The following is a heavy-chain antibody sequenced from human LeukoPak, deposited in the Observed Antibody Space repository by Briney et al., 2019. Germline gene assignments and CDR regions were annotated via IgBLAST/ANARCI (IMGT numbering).Heavy chain of an antibody. Sequence: PGGSLRLSCAASGFTFSSYAMSWVRQAPGKGLEWVSAISGSGGSTYYADSVKGRFTISRDNSKNTLYLQMNSLRAEDTAVYYCAKGYCSSTSCYYYMDVWGKGTTVTVSS. V-gene: IGHV3-23*01. CDR2: ISGSGGST. CDR1: GFTFSSYA. D-gene: IGHD2-2*01. J-gene: IGHJ6*03. CDR3: AKGYCSSTSCYYYMDV.